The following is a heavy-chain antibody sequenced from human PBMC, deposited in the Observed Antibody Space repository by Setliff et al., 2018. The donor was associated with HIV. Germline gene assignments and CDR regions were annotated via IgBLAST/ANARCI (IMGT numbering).Heavy chain of an antibody. CDR1: GGSVSGHY. V-gene: IGHV4-34*01. CDR2: ITPSGAT. Sequence: LSLTCAVYGGSVSGHYWGWFRQPPGKGLEWIGEITPSGATNYLPSLKSRVTMSLDTSKNQFSLKMASVTAADTALYYCARELLRSWDGSENSYKPYYFDYWGQGTLVTVSS. D-gene: IGHD3-10*01. J-gene: IGHJ4*02. CDR3: ARELLRSWDGSENSYKPYYFDY.